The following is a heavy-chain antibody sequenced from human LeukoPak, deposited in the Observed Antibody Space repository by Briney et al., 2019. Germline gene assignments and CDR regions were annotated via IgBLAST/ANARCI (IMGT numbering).Heavy chain of an antibody. CDR3: VKVRDGRFDK. D-gene: IGHD5-24*01. CDR1: GFTFSTYG. Sequence: GGSLRLSCEPSGFTFSTYGMHWVRQAPGKGLEWVSYIPDHRKTKKYADSVKGRFIISRDNAKNTLYLQMNSLRTEDTAVFYCVKVRDGRFDKWGQGTLVTVS. CDR2: IPDHRKTK. J-gene: IGHJ4*02. V-gene: IGHV3-30*02.